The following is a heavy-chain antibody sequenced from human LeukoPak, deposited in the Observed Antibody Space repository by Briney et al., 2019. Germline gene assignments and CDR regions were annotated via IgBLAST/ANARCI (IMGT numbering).Heavy chain of an antibody. CDR3: ARGFDRGGYRFDP. CDR2: INTDTGNP. J-gene: IGHJ5*02. V-gene: IGHV7-4-1*02. D-gene: IGHD3-22*01. CDR1: GYTFTSFA. Sequence: ASVKVSCKASGYTFTSFAMNWARQAPGQGLEWMGWINTDTGNPTYAQGFTGRFVFSLDTSVSTAYLQISSLKADETAVYYCARGFDRGGYRFDPWGQGTLVTVSS.